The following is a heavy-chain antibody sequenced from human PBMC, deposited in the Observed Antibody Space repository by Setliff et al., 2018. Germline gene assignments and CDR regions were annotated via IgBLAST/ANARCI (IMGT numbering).Heavy chain of an antibody. CDR2: IIPIFGTA. V-gene: IGHV1-69*13. D-gene: IGHD3-9*01. CDR1: GGTFSSYA. J-gene: IGHJ6*02. Sequence: SVKVSCKASGGTFSSYAISWVRQAPGQGLEWMGGIIPIFGTANYAQKFQGRVTITADESTSTAYMELSSLRSEDAAVYYCARVGFYDILTGATNYYYGMDVWGQGTTVTVSS. CDR3: ARVGFYDILTGATNYYYGMDV.